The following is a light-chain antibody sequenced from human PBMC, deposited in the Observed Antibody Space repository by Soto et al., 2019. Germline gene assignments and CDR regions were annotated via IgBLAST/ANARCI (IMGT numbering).Light chain of an antibody. V-gene: IGKV3-20*01. CDR1: QSVRSNY. CDR2: GAS. CDR3: QQYGSSPYS. Sequence: EIALTQSPGTLSLSPGERATLSCRASQSVRSNYLAWYQQKPGQAPRLLIYGASSRATGVPDRFSGSGSGTDFTLTISRLEPEDFAVYSCQQYGSSPYSFGRGTKVDIK. J-gene: IGKJ2*01.